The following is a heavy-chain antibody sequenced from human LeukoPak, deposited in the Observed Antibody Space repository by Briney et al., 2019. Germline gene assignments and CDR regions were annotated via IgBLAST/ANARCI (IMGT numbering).Heavy chain of an antibody. V-gene: IGHV4-59*01. CDR3: ARYCSGGSWCGLDV. Sequence: SETLSLTCTVSGGSISGYYWSWIRQPPGKGLEWIGYIYYRGSTNYNPSLKSRVTISVDTSKNQFSLGLSSVTAADAAVYFCARYCSGGSWCGLDVWGQGTTVTVSS. D-gene: IGHD2-15*01. CDR1: GGSISGYY. CDR2: IYYRGST. J-gene: IGHJ6*02.